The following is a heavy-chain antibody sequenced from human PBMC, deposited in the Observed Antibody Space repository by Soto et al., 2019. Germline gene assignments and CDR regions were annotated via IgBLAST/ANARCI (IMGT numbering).Heavy chain of an antibody. CDR1: GFTFSSYG. V-gene: IGHV3-30*03. CDR3: ARSYKPLDYYDSSGYEPLDY. J-gene: IGHJ4*02. Sequence: PGGSLRLSCAASGFTFSSYGMHWVRQAPGKGLEWVAVISYDGSNKYYADSVKGRFTISRDNSKNTLYLQMNSLRAEDTAVYYCARSYKPLDYYDSSGYEPLDYWGQGTLVTVSS. CDR2: ISYDGSNK. D-gene: IGHD3-22*01.